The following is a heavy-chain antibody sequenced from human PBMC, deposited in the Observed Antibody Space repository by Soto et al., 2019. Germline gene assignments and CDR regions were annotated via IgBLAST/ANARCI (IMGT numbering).Heavy chain of an antibody. J-gene: IGHJ4*02. CDR1: GFTFSSYG. V-gene: IGHV3-30*03. CDR3: ARVPGTTRWWDY. CDR2: ISYDGSNK. D-gene: IGHD2-15*01. Sequence: GGSLRLSCAASGFTFSSYGMHWVRQAPGKGLEWVAVISYDGSNKYYADSVKGRFTISRDNSKNTLYLQMNSLRAEDTAVYYCARVPGTTRWWDYWGQGTLVTVSS.